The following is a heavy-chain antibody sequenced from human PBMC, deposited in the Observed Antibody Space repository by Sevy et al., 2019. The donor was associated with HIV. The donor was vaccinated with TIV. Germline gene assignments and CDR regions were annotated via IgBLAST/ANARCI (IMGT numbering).Heavy chain of an antibody. CDR1: GYTFTRYE. Sequence: ASVKVSCKASGYTFTRYENNWVRQATGQGLEWMGWMNPNSGDTGSVQKFQGRVTMTRNTSISTAYMELRSLRSDDTAVYYCARAIGTTVVTPVDYWGQGTLVTVSS. V-gene: IGHV1-8*01. CDR3: ARAIGTTVVTPVDY. J-gene: IGHJ4*02. D-gene: IGHD3-10*01. CDR2: MNPNSGDT.